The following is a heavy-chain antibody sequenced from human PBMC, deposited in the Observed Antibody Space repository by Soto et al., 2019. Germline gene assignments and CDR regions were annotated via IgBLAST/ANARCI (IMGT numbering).Heavy chain of an antibody. D-gene: IGHD1-26*01. Sequence: VQLVESGGGVVQPGRSLRLSCAASGFTFSSYAMHWVRQAPGKGLEWVAVISYDGSNKYYADSVKGRFTISRDNSKNTLYLQMNSLRAEDTAVYYCASEVVGATVFDYWGQGTLVTVSS. J-gene: IGHJ4*02. CDR3: ASEVVGATVFDY. V-gene: IGHV3-30-3*01. CDR2: ISYDGSNK. CDR1: GFTFSSYA.